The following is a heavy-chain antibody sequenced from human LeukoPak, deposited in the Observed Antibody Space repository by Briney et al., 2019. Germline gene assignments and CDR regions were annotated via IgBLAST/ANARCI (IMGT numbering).Heavy chain of an antibody. Sequence: PGGSLRLSCVASGFSFSRYWMSWVRQAPGKGLEWVANIKQDGSEKYYVDSVKGRFTISRDNAKNSLYLQMNSLRAEDTAVYYCARGGYDSSGYRIEDYWGQGTLVTVSS. CDR1: GFSFSRYW. J-gene: IGHJ4*02. CDR2: IKQDGSEK. V-gene: IGHV3-7*01. D-gene: IGHD3-22*01. CDR3: ARGGYDSSGYRIEDY.